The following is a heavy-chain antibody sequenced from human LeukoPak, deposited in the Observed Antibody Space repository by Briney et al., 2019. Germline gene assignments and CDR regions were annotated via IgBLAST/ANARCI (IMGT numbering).Heavy chain of an antibody. J-gene: IGHJ4*02. V-gene: IGHV3-7*04. CDR1: GFTFSRYW. CDR3: ARDGRRDGYIRFDY. Sequence: GGSLRLSCAASGFTFSRYWMTWVRQAPGKGLEWVANIKEDGSEKYFVDSVKGRFTISRDNAKDSLYLQMNSLRAEDTGVYYCARDGRRDGYIRFDYWGQGNPVTASS. CDR2: IKEDGSEK. D-gene: IGHD5-24*01.